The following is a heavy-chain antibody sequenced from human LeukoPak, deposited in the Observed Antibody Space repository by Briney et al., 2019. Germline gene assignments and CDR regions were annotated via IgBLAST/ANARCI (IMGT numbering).Heavy chain of an antibody. J-gene: IGHJ4*02. CDR2: VNYRGDG. CDR1: NASFGPYY. CDR3: ARETSLHIFDS. Sequence: SETLSLTCDVYNASFGPYYWSWLRQSPGKGLEYTGEVNYRGDGNYNPSLNSRASISIDTSKKQFSLRLTSVTAADTAMYYCARETSLHIFDSWGQGTLVTVSS. D-gene: IGHD2-21*01. V-gene: IGHV4-34*01.